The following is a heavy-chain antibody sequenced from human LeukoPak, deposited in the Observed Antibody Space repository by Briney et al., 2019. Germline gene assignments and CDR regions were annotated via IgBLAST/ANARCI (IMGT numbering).Heavy chain of an antibody. CDR1: GFTFSTYW. V-gene: IGHV3-7*03. CDR2: IKPDGSEK. CDR3: AKGRQPIATSFFDY. D-gene: IGHD3-16*02. Sequence: GGSLRLSCAASGFTFSTYWMGWVRQAPGKGLEWVAKIKPDGSEKDHVDSVKGRFTISRDNAKNSLYLQMNSLRAEDTAVYYCAKGRQPIATSFFDYWGQGTLVTVSS. J-gene: IGHJ4*02.